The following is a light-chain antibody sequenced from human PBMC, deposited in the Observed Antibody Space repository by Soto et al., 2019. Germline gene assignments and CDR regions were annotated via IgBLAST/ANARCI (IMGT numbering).Light chain of an antibody. CDR3: SSYAGRNKSV. CDR2: EVS. V-gene: IGLV2-8*01. J-gene: IGLJ1*01. Sequence: QSVLTRLPSAFGAPRQSGTISFTGTSSDVGGYNYVSWYQQHPGKAPKLMIYEVSKRPSGVPDRFSGSKSGNTASLTVSGLQPEDEADYYSSSYAGRNKSVFGTRTKLTVL. CDR1: SSDVGGYNY.